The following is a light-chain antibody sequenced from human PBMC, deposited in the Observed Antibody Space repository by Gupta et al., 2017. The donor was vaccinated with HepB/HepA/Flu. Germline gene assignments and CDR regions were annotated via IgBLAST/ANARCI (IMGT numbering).Light chain of an antibody. Sequence: SYVLTQPPSVSVAPGKTARITCGGNNIGSKSVHWYQQKPGQAPVLVIYYDSDRPSGIPERFSGSNSGNTATLTISRVEAGDEAGYYCQVWDSSSDPVFGGGTKLTVL. J-gene: IGLJ2*01. CDR3: QVWDSSSDPV. CDR1: NIGSKS. CDR2: YDS. V-gene: IGLV3-21*04.